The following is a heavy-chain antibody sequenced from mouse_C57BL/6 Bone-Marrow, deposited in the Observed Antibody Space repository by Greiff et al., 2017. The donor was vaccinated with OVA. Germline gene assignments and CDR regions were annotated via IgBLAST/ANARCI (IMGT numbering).Heavy chain of an antibody. CDR3: ARGYYGSSPHWYFDV. CDR1: GYTFTSSW. Sequence: QVQLQQPGAELVKPGASVKMSCKASGYTFTSSWITWVKQRPGQGLEWIGDIYPGSGSTNYNEKFKSKATLTVDTSSSTAYLQLSSLTSEDSAVYYCARGYYGSSPHWYFDVWGTGTTVTVSS. CDR2: IYPGSGST. V-gene: IGHV1-55*01. J-gene: IGHJ1*03. D-gene: IGHD1-1*01.